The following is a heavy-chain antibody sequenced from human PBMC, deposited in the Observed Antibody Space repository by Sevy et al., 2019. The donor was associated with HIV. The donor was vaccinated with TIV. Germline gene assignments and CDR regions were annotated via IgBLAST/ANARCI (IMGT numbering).Heavy chain of an antibody. J-gene: IGHJ4*02. V-gene: IGHV3-30-3*01. Sequence: GGSLRLSCAASGFTFSSYAMHWVRQAPGKGLEWVAVISYDGSNKYYADSVKGRFTISRDNSKNTLYLQMNSLRAEDTAVYYCASWDSGYSYGFIDWGQGTLVTVSS. CDR2: ISYDGSNK. D-gene: IGHD5-18*01. CDR3: ASWDSGYSYGFID. CDR1: GFTFSSYA.